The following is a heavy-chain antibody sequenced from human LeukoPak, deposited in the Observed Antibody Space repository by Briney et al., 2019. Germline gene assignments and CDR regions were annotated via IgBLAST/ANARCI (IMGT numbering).Heavy chain of an antibody. CDR1: KFMFTTYG. J-gene: IGHJ6*01. Sequence: PGGSLRLPCVASKFMFTTYGMHWAPQAPGKGLEWLAVIWSDGSKKNYGDSVKGRFTISRDNSKNTLYLQMSSLRAEETAVYYCARQSSNGPGRNSYGMDVWGQGTTVTVSS. CDR2: IWSDGSKK. D-gene: IGHD2/OR15-2a*01. V-gene: IGHV3-33*01. CDR3: ARQSSNGPGRNSYGMDV.